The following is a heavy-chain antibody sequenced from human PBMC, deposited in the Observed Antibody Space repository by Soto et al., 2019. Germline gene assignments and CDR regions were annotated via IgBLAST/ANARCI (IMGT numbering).Heavy chain of an antibody. CDR1: GGSVTNTNYH. Sequence: SETLSLTCSVSGGSVTNTNYHWGWIRQAPGKGLEWIGTLHFRGATDYNPSLQSRVTISADTSKNQISLHLSSVTAADTAVYYCFGVLAATLAYWGQGTQVTVSS. J-gene: IGHJ4*02. D-gene: IGHD2-21*02. V-gene: IGHV4-39*01. CDR3: FGVLAATLAY. CDR2: LHFRGAT.